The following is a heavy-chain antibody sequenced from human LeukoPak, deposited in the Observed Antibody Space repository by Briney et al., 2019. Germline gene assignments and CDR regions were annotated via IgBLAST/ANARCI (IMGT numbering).Heavy chain of an antibody. Sequence: GGSLRLSCAASGFTFKNYWMTWVRQAPGKGLEWVANIKQDGSEKYYGDSVKGRFTISRDNSKNTLYLQMNSLRVDDTAVYYCARDPPAVAANTYGWGQGTLVTVSS. D-gene: IGHD6-6*01. V-gene: IGHV3-7*01. CDR3: ARDPPAVAANTYG. J-gene: IGHJ4*02. CDR2: IKQDGSEK. CDR1: GFTFKNYW.